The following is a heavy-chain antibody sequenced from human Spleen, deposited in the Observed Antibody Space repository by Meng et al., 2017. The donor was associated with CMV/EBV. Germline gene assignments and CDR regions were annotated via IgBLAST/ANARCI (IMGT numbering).Heavy chain of an antibody. CDR3: ARDTGLEWLLYYYYGMDV. CDR1: GFTFDDYG. CDR2: INWNGGST. Sequence: GESLKISCAASGFTFDDYGMSWVRQAPGKGLEWVSGINWNGGSTGYADSVKGRFTISRDNAKNSLYLQMNSLRAEDTAVYYCARDTGLEWLLYYYYGMDVWGQGTTVTVSS. V-gene: IGHV3-20*04. D-gene: IGHD3-3*01. J-gene: IGHJ6*02.